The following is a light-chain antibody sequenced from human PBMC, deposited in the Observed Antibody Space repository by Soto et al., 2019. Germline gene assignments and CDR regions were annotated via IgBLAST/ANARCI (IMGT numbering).Light chain of an antibody. CDR1: QSVSSSY. V-gene: IGKV3-20*01. Sequence: EIVLTQSPGTLSLSPGERATLSCRASQSVSSSYLAWYQQKPGQAPRLLIYGASSRPTGIPDRFSGSGSGTDFTLNISRLEPEDVAVYYCQQYGSSPYTFGQGTKLEIK. J-gene: IGKJ2*01. CDR3: QQYGSSPYT. CDR2: GAS.